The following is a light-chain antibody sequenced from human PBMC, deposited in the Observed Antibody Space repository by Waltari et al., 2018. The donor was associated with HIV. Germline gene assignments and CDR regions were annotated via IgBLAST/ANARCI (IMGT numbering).Light chain of an antibody. CDR1: QGIRND. Sequence: AIQMTQSPSSLSASVGDRVTITCRASQGIRNDLAWYQQKPGTAPKLLIYGASSLQSGVPSRFGGSGSGTDFTLTISSLQPEDFATYYCLQDYDYPRTFGHGTKVDLK. CDR2: GAS. CDR3: LQDYDYPRT. V-gene: IGKV1-6*01. J-gene: IGKJ1*01.